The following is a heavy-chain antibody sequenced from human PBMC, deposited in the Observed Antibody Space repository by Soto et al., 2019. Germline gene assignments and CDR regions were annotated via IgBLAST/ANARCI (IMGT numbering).Heavy chain of an antibody. D-gene: IGHD6-19*01. V-gene: IGHV4-34*01. CDR2: ITNSGIT. CDR1: GGSFSGYY. J-gene: IGHJ4*02. CDR3: AIGPRMWLAGGGY. Sequence: SETLSLTCAVYGGSFSGYYWGWIRQPPGKGLEWLGAITNSGITDYNPSLKSRITISIDPSKKQYSLKLNSVTAADTAVYYCAIGPRMWLAGGGYWGQGTQVTVSS.